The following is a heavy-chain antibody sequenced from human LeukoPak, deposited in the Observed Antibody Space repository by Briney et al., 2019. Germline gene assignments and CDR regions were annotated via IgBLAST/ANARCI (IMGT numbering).Heavy chain of an antibody. CDR1: GGSISSYY. Sequence: SETLSLTCTVSGGSISSYYWSWLRQPPGKGLEWLGYIYYSGSTNYNPSLKSRVTISVDTSKNQFSLKLSSVTAADTAVYYCARDRGPGNDAFDIWGQGTMVTVSS. CDR3: ARDRGPGNDAFDI. D-gene: IGHD1-14*01. J-gene: IGHJ3*02. CDR2: IYYSGST. V-gene: IGHV4-59*01.